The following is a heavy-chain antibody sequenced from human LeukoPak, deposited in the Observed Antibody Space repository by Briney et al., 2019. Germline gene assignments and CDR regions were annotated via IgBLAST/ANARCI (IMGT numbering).Heavy chain of an antibody. D-gene: IGHD6-13*01. CDR3: ARDSSSWSLDAFDI. CDR1: GGTFSSYA. Sequence: SVKVSCKASGGTFSSYAISWVRQAPGQGLEWMGGIIPIFGTANYAQKFQGRVTITADESTSTAYMELSSLRSEDTAVYYCARDSSSWSLDAFDIWGQGTMVTVSS. V-gene: IGHV1-69*13. CDR2: IIPIFGTA. J-gene: IGHJ3*02.